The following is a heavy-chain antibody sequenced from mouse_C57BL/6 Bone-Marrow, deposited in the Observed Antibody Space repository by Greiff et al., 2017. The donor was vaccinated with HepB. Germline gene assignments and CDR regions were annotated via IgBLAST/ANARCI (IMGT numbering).Heavy chain of an antibody. J-gene: IGHJ2*01. V-gene: IGHV3-1*01. CDR1: GYSITSGYD. CDR2: ISYSGST. Sequence: DVHLVESGPGMVKPSQSLSLTCTVTGYSITSGYDWHWIRHFPGNKLEWMGYISYSGSTNYNPSLKSRISITHDTSKNHFFLKLNSVTTEDTATYYCAREGMLRFDYWGQGTTLTVSS. D-gene: IGHD1-1*01. CDR3: AREGMLRFDY.